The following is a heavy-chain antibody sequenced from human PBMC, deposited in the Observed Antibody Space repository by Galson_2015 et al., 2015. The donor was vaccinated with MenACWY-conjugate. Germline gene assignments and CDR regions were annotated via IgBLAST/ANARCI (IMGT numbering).Heavy chain of an antibody. CDR3: TVSSSWYPRFDY. V-gene: IGHV3-15*01. CDR1: GFTFSNAW. D-gene: IGHD6-13*01. J-gene: IGHJ4*02. CDR2: IKSKTDGGTT. Sequence: SLRLSCAASGFTFSNAWMSWVRQAPGKGLEWVGRIKSKTDGGTTDYAAPVKGRFTISRDDSKNTLYLQMNSLKTEDTAVYYYTVSSSWYPRFDYWGQGTLVTVSS.